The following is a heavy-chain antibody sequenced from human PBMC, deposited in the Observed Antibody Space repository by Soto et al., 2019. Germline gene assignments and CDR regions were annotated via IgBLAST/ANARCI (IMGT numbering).Heavy chain of an antibody. D-gene: IGHD3-3*01. CDR2: IYWDNDK. CDR1: GFSHSTSGVG. Sequence: QITLKESGPTLVKPTQSLTLTCTFSGFSHSTSGVGVGWIRQPPGKALEWLALIYWDNDKRHSPSLKSRLTITKDTSKNQVVLTVTNMDPVDTATYYCSHFTTLYGLDVWGQGTTVTVSS. CDR3: SHFTTLYGLDV. J-gene: IGHJ6*02. V-gene: IGHV2-5*02.